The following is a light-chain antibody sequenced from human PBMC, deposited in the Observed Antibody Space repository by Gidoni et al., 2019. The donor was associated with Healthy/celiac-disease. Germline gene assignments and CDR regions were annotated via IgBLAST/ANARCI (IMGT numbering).Light chain of an antibody. CDR3: MQALQTPLT. V-gene: IGKV2-28*01. Sequence: DIVMTQSPLSLPVTPGEPASISCRSSQSLLHSNGYNYLDWYLQKPGQSPQLLIYLGSNRASGVPDRFSGSGSGTDFTLKINRVEAEDVGVYYCMQALQTPLTFGGXTKVEIK. CDR2: LGS. J-gene: IGKJ4*01. CDR1: QSLLHSNGYNY.